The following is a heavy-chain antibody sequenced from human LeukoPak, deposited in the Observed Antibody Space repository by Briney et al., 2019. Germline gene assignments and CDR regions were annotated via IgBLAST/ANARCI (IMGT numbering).Heavy chain of an antibody. D-gene: IGHD2-15*01. CDR1: GFTFDDYA. CDR3: AKGYCSGGSCGPDY. Sequence: GGSLRLFCAASGFTFDDYAMHWVRQAPGKGLEWVSGISWNSGSIGYADSVKGRFTISRDNAKNSLYLQMNSLRAEDTALYYCAKGYCSGGSCGPDYWGQGTLVTVSS. J-gene: IGHJ4*02. CDR2: ISWNSGSI. V-gene: IGHV3-9*01.